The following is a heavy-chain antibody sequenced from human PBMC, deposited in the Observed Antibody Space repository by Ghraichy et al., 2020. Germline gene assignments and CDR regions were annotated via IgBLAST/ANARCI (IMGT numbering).Heavy chain of an antibody. CDR3: ARSSQWLGYYYMDV. CDR2: IYYSGST. Sequence: SETLSLTCTVSGGSISSYYWSWIRQPPGKGLEWIGYIYYSGSTNYNPSLKSRVTISVDTSKNQFSLKLSSVTAADTAVYYCARSSQWLGYYYMDVWGKGTTVTVSS. J-gene: IGHJ6*03. CDR1: GGSISSYY. D-gene: IGHD6-19*01. V-gene: IGHV4-59*01.